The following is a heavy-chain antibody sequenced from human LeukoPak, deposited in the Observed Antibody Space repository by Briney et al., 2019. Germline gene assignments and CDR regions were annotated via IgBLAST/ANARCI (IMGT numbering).Heavy chain of an antibody. J-gene: IGHJ6*02. CDR2: IIPIFGTT. CDR1: GGTFSSYA. Sequence: GASVKVSCKASGGTFSSYAISWVRQAPGQGLEWMGGIIPIFGTTNYAQKFQGRVTITADESTSTAYMELSSLGSEDTAVYYCASEPRGNYYYGMDVWGQGTTVTVSS. V-gene: IGHV1-69*13. CDR3: ASEPRGNYYYGMDV.